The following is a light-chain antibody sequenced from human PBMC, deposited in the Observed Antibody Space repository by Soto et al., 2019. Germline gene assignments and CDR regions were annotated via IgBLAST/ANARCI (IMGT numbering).Light chain of an antibody. V-gene: IGKV3-20*01. Sequence: EIVLTKSPGTLSLSPGERSTLSCMASQSVSSSYLAWYQQKPGQAPRPLIYGASSRATGIPDRLSGSGSGTDFTLTISRPEPEDFAVYYCQQYGSSPFFGPGTKVDIK. J-gene: IGKJ3*01. CDR1: QSVSSSY. CDR3: QQYGSSPF. CDR2: GAS.